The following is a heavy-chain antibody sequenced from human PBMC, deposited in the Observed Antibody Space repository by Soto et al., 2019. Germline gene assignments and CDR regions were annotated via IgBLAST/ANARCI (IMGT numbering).Heavy chain of an antibody. D-gene: IGHD4-4*01. V-gene: IGHV1-46*01. CDR2: INPSGGST. Sequence: ASVKVSCKASGYTFTSYYMHWVRQAPGQGLEWMGIINPSGGSTSHAQKFQGRVTMTRDTSTSTVYMELSSLRSEDTAVYYCARDTYTVTFDYWGQGPLVTVSS. CDR3: ARDTYTVTFDY. CDR1: GYTFTSYY. J-gene: IGHJ4*02.